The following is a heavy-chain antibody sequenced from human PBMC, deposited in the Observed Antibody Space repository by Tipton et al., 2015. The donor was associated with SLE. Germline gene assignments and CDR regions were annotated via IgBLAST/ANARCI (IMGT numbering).Heavy chain of an antibody. J-gene: IGHJ6*02. V-gene: IGHV4-59*08. CDR2: ISDGGGS. D-gene: IGHD2-8*01. Sequence: TLSLTCSVSAGSISKNYWIWIRQPPGKGLEWIGYISDGGGSNHNPSLKSRVTISVDPTKNQFSLKLTSVAAADTAVYYCARGMLTWRGAIIGVDVWGQGTSVNVSS. CDR1: AGSISKNY. CDR3: ARGMLTWRGAIIGVDV.